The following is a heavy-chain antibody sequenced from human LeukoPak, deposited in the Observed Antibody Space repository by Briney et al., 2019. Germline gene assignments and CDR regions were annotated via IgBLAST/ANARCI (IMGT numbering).Heavy chain of an antibody. D-gene: IGHD1-26*01. J-gene: IGHJ6*03. V-gene: IGHV3-21*01. CDR3: ARDPYSGGYGDDYYYYMDV. Sequence: GGSLRLSCAASGFTFSTYNMNWVRQAPGKGLEWVSSITSTSSYMYYADSVKGRFTISRDNAQNPLYLHMSSLRAEDTAVYYCARDPYSGGYGDDYYYYMDVWGKGTTVTISS. CDR2: ITSTSSYM. CDR1: GFTFSTYN.